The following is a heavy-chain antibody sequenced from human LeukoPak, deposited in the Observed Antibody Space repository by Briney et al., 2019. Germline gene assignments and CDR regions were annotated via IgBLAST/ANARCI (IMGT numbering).Heavy chain of an antibody. D-gene: IGHD1-1*01. Sequence: SETLSLTCTVSGGSFSTYSWSWIRQPAGKGLEWIGHIYTSGTTNYNPSLKSRVTMSIDTSKNQFSLKLSSVTAADTAVYYCARQETWERSALIDYWGQGTLVTVSS. CDR1: GGSFSTYS. V-gene: IGHV4-4*07. CDR2: IYTSGTT. J-gene: IGHJ4*02. CDR3: ARQETWERSALIDY.